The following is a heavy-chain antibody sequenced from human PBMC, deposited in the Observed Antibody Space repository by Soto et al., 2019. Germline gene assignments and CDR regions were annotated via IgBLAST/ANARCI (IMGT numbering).Heavy chain of an antibody. CDR3: ARYRGSMYYFDY. CDR1: GGSISSYY. Sequence: PSETLSLTCTVSGGSISSYYWSWIRQPPGKGLEWIGYIYYSGSTNYNPSLKSRVTISVDTSKNQFSLKLSSVTAADTAVYYCARYRGSMYYFDYWGQGTLVTVSS. D-gene: IGHD3-10*01. CDR2: IYYSGST. J-gene: IGHJ4*02. V-gene: IGHV4-59*01.